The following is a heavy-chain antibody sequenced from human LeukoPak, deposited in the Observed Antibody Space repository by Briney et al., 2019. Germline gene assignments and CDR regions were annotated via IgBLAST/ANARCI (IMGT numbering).Heavy chain of an antibody. CDR2: FSGSGGST. Sequence: GGSLRLSCAASGFTFSSYAMSWVRQAPGKGLECISGFSGSGGSTYYADSVKGRFTISRDNSKSTLLLQMNSLRAEDTAVYYCAKVRWDNSGWYYLDSWGQGTLVTVSS. D-gene: IGHD6-19*01. CDR3: AKVRWDNSGWYYLDS. J-gene: IGHJ4*02. CDR1: GFTFSSYA. V-gene: IGHV3-23*01.